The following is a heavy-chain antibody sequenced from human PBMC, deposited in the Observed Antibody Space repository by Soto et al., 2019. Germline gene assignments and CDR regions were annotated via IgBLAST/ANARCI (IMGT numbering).Heavy chain of an antibody. Sequence: QVQLVESGGGVVQPGRSLRLSCAASGFTFSSYGMHWVRQAPGKGLEWVAVISYDGSNKYYADSVKGRFTISRDNSKNTLYLQMNSLRAEDTAVYYCAKDYDSSGYYWGYYYYGMDVWGQGTTVTVSS. CDR3: AKDYDSSGYYWGYYYYGMDV. D-gene: IGHD3-22*01. CDR1: GFTFSSYG. V-gene: IGHV3-30*18. CDR2: ISYDGSNK. J-gene: IGHJ6*02.